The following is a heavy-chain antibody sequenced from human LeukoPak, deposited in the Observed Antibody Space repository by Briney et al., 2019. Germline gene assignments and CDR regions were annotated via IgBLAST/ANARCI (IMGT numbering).Heavy chain of an antibody. CDR2: INSDGSST. D-gene: IGHD3-22*01. V-gene: IGHV3-74*01. J-gene: IGHJ4*02. CDR3: AKRGVVIRVILVGFHKEAYYFDS. Sequence: PGGSLRLSCAASGFTFSSYWMHWVRQAPGKGLVWVSRINSDGSSTNYADSVKGRFTISRDNPKNTLYLQMNSLRAEDTAVYFCAKRGVVIRVILVGFHKEAYYFDSWGQGALVTVSS. CDR1: GFTFSSYW.